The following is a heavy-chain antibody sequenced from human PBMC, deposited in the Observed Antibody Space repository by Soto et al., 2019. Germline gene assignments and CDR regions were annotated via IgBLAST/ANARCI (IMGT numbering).Heavy chain of an antibody. CDR1: GGSVSSGSFY. CDR2: FYDSGST. V-gene: IGHV4-61*01. D-gene: IGHD5-12*01. J-gene: IGHJ6*02. Sequence: PSETLSLTCTVSGGSVSSGSFYWSWIRRPPGKGLEWIGYFYDSGSTNYNPSLRSRVTMSVDTSKNQFSLKLSSVTAADTAVYYCAASAPPATNYYYAMDVWGQGTPVTVSS. CDR3: AASAPPATNYYYAMDV.